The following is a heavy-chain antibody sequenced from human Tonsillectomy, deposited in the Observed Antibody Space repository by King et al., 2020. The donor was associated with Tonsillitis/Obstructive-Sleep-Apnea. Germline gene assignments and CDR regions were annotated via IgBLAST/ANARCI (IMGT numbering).Heavy chain of an antibody. Sequence: VQLVQSGAEVKKPGSSVKVSCKASGGIFSSYAINWVRQAPGQGLAWMGGIYPMFGIVNYAQKFQGRVTITADKSTSTAYMELRSLTSEDPAVYYCARPALPGILTGYYDYWGRGTLVTVSS. J-gene: IGHJ4*02. V-gene: IGHV1-69*10. CDR1: GGIFSSYA. D-gene: IGHD3-9*01. CDR3: ARPALPGILTGYYDY. CDR2: IYPMFGIV.